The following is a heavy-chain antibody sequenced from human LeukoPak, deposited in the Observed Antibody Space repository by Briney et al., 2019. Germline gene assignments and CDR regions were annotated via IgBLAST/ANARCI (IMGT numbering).Heavy chain of an antibody. CDR1: GYTFTSYY. D-gene: IGHD3-22*01. V-gene: IGHV1-46*01. CDR3: ARVNWGYYDSSGYPDY. CDR2: INPSGGST. Sequence: EASVNVSCKASGYTFTSYYMHWVRQAPGQGLEWMGIINPSGGSTSYAQKFQGRVTMTRDTSTSTVYMELSSLRSEDTAVYYCARVNWGYYDSSGYPDYWGQGTLVTVSS. J-gene: IGHJ4*02.